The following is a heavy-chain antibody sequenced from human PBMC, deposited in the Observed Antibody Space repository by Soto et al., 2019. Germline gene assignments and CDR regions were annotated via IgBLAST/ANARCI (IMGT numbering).Heavy chain of an antibody. Sequence: QVQLVESGGGVVQPGKSLRLSCAASGFIFSSYGMHWVRQAPGKGLEWVALISYDGTNKYYADSVKGRFTISRDNSKHTLYLQMNSLRAEDTAVYYCAKDRGGYCSGGSCFSVNYYYGMDGWGQGTTATVSS. CDR3: AKDRGGYCSGGSCFSVNYYYGMDG. D-gene: IGHD2-15*01. J-gene: IGHJ6*02. CDR1: GFIFSSYG. CDR2: ISYDGTNK. V-gene: IGHV3-30*18.